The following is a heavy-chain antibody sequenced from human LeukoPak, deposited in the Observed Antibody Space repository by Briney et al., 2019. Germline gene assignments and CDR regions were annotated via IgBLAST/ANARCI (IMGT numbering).Heavy chain of an antibody. CDR1: GYTFINFA. Sequence: ASVKVSCKASGYTFINFAINWGRQAPGQRPEWMGWINAGNGNTKYSQKFQGRVTITRDTSASTAYMELSSLRSEDTAVYYCARTYCSGGSCYFSRLLYYYYYGMDVWGQGTTVTVSS. CDR2: INAGNGNT. J-gene: IGHJ6*02. D-gene: IGHD2-15*01. V-gene: IGHV1-3*01. CDR3: ARTYCSGGSCYFSRLLYYYYYGMDV.